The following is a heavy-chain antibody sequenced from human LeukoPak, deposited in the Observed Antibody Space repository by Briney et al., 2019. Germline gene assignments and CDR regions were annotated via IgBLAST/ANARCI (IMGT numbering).Heavy chain of an antibody. J-gene: IGHJ5*02. CDR2: TRNKANNYAT. CDR3: YSGSGAS. Sequence: QPGGSLRLSCAVSGYTFSDHYIDWVRQAPGKGLEWVGQTRNKANNYATQYAASVKGRFTISRDDSRNSVYLQMNSLKTEDTAVYYCYSGSGASWGQGTLVTVSS. V-gene: IGHV3-72*01. CDR1: GYTFSDHY. D-gene: IGHD3-10*01.